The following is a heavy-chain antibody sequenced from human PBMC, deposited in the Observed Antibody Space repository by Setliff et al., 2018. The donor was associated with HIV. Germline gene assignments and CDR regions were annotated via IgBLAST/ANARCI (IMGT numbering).Heavy chain of an antibody. J-gene: IGHJ4*02. CDR3: ASFVFRDSTDEYYRPPGDHPLYYFDY. V-gene: IGHV1-69-2*01. CDR2: IDPEDGET. D-gene: IGHD3-10*01. Sequence: ASVKVSCKASGYTFTGYFIHWVQRAPGKGLEWMGHIDPEDGETIYADNFQGRVTMTADRSTNTAYMELGSLRSEDTAVYYCASFVFRDSTDEYYRPPGDHPLYYFDYWAQGTLVTVSS. CDR1: GYTFTGYF.